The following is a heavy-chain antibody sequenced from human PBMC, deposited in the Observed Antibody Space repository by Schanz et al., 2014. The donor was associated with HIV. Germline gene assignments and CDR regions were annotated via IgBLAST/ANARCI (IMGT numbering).Heavy chain of an antibody. CDR1: GFTFSSSG. D-gene: IGHD2-15*01. Sequence: QVQLVESGGGVVQPGRSLRLSCTASGFTFSSSGMHWVRQAPGKGLEWVAAMWYDGSNKYYADSVKGRFTISRDNSKNTLYLEMNSLRPEDTAVYYCAKDLGAGGGSCFDSWGQGTLVTVST. CDR3: AKDLGAGGGSCFDS. CDR2: MWYDGSNK. V-gene: IGHV3-33*06. J-gene: IGHJ4*02.